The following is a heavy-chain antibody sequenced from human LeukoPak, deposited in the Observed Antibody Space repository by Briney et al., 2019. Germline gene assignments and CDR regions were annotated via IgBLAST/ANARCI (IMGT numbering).Heavy chain of an antibody. D-gene: IGHD1-26*01. CDR1: GGSISSYY. J-gene: IGHJ6*02. V-gene: IGHV4-59*01. CDR3: ARDRYSGSYYPAYYYGMDV. CDR2: TYYSGST. Sequence: SETLSLTCTVSGGSISSYYWSWIRQPPGKGLEWIGYTYYSGSTNYNPSLKSRVTISVDTSKNQFSLKLSSVTAADTAVYYCARDRYSGSYYPAYYYGMDVWGQGTTVTVSS.